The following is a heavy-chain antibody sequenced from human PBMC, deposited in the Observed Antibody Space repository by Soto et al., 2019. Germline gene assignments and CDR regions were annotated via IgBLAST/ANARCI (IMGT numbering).Heavy chain of an antibody. J-gene: IGHJ5*02. CDR3: ARHAARVTTVTTRGSFDP. D-gene: IGHD4-17*01. V-gene: IGHV4-39*01. CDR2: IYYSGST. CDR1: GGSISSSSYY. Sequence: QLQLQESGPGLVKPSETLSLTCTVSGGSISSSSYYWGWIRQPPGKGLEWIGSIYYSGSTYYNPSLESGCAISADTDKNQCSLELSSVTAADTAVYYCARHAARVTTVTTRGSFDPWGQGTLVTVSS.